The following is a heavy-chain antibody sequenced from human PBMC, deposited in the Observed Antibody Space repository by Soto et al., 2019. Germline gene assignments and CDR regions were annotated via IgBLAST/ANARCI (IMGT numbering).Heavy chain of an antibody. D-gene: IGHD3-10*01. J-gene: IGHJ5*01. CDR3: ARDREDGSGTKYNWFDS. CDR2: TIPIFDTP. Sequence: SVKVSCKASGGTFGNYGISWLRQAPGQGLEWMGGTIPIFDTPHYAQKFRDRVTITADATSTAYMELTSLTSEDTATYYCARDREDGSGTKYNWFDSWGQGTLVTVSS. CDR1: GGTFGNYG. V-gene: IGHV1-69*13.